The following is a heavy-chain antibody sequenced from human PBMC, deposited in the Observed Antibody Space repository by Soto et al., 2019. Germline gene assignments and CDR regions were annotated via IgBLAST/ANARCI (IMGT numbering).Heavy chain of an antibody. V-gene: IGHV4-39*01. J-gene: IGHJ3*02. Sequence: SETLSLTCTVSGGSISSSSYYWGWIRQPPGKGLEWIGSIYYSGSTYYNPSLKSRVTISVDTSKNQFSLKLSSVTAADTAVYYCARHPLQTRYSGNIPAWQGAFDIWGQGTMVTVSS. CDR3: ARHPLQTRYSGNIPAWQGAFDI. CDR1: GGSISSSSYY. D-gene: IGHD1-26*01. CDR2: IYYSGST.